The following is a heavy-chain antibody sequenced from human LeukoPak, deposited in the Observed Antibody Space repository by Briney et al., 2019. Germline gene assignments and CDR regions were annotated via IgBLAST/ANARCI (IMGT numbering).Heavy chain of an antibody. Sequence: SETLSLTCAVYGGSFSGYYWSWIRQPPGKGLEWIGEINHSGSTNYNPSLKSRVTISVDTSKNQFSLKLTSVTAADTAVYYCARGPTIRFLEWLGYYYMDVWGKGTTVTVSS. CDR1: GGSFSGYY. V-gene: IGHV4-34*01. CDR3: ARGPTIRFLEWLGYYYMDV. D-gene: IGHD3-3*01. J-gene: IGHJ6*03. CDR2: INHSGST.